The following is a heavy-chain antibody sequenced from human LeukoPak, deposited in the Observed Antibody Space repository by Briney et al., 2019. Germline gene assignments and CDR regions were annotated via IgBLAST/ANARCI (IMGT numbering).Heavy chain of an antibody. Sequence: SVKVSCKASGFTFTSSAMQWVRQARGQRLEWIGWIVVGSGNTDYAQKFQERVTITRDMSTSTAYMELSSLRSEDTAVYYCAAGGSGIVGDRWDLDYWGQGTLVTVSS. CDR2: IVVGSGNT. J-gene: IGHJ4*02. D-gene: IGHD1-26*01. V-gene: IGHV1-58*02. CDR1: GFTFTSSA. CDR3: AAGGSGIVGDRWDLDY.